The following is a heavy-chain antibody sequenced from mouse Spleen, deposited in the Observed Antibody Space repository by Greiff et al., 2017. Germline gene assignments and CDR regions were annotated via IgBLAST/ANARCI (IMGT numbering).Heavy chain of an antibody. D-gene: IGHD2-1*01. CDR2: ISSGGSYT. V-gene: IGHV5-6*01. J-gene: IGHJ2*01. Sequence: EVQRVESGGGLVKPGGSLKLSCAASGFTFSSYGMSWVRQTPDKRLEWVATISSGGSYTYYPDSVKGRFTISRDNAKNTLYLQMSSLKSEDTAMYYCARQGGNYFFDYWGQGTTLTVSS. CDR3: ARQGGNYFFDY. CDR1: GFTFSSYG.